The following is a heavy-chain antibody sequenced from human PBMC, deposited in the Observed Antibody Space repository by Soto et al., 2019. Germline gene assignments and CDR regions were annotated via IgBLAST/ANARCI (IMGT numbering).Heavy chain of an antibody. CDR1: GFTFSTYH. D-gene: IGHD2-15*01. CDR3: ARGYCGGGGCYLRREAIDV. V-gene: IGHV3-21*01. Sequence: EVQLVESGGGLVLPGGSLRLSCAASGFTFSTYHMNWVRQAPGKGLEWVSSINPSSSHIYYADSVRGRFTISRDNSKTSMDLQMNSLRTEDAAVYYCARGYCGGGGCYLRREAIDVWGQGTMVTVSS. CDR2: INPSSSHI. J-gene: IGHJ3*01.